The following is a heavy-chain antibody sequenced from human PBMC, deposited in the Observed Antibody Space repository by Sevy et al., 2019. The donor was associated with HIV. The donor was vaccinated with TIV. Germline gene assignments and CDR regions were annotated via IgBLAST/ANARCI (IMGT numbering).Heavy chain of an antibody. CDR3: AAVAADRGYFNI. D-gene: IGHD6-19*01. J-gene: IGHJ2*01. V-gene: IGHV3-72*01. CDR2: IRNKAKSCTT. CDR1: GFIFGDLY. Sequence: GGSLRLSCAASGFIFGDLYMDWVRQAPGKGLKWIGRIRNKAKSCTTEYAASVKGRFTITRDDSKNSLYLQMNSLKTEDTARYYCAAVAADRGYFNIWGRGTLVTVSS.